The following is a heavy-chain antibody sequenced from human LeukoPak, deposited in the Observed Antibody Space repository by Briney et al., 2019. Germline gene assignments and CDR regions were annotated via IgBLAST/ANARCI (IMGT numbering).Heavy chain of an antibody. CDR2: IWYDGSNK. J-gene: IGHJ6*02. V-gene: IGHV3-33*01. CDR3: ARRTRRVATVTYYGMDV. Sequence: GGSLRLSCAASGFTFSSYGMHWVRQAPGKGLEWVAVIWYDGSNKYYADSVKGRFTISRDNSKNTQYLQMNSLRAEDTAVYYCARRTRRVATVTYYGMDVWGQGTTVTVSS. CDR1: GFTFSSYG. D-gene: IGHD5-12*01.